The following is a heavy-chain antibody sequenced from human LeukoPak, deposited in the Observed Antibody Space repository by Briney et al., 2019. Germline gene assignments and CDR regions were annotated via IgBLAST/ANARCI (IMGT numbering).Heavy chain of an antibody. J-gene: IGHJ4*02. CDR2: IKQDGSEK. Sequence: GGTLRLSCAASGFTFSSYAMSWVRQAPGKGLQWVANIKQDGSEKYYVDSVKGRFTMSRDNAKNSLYLQMNSLRAEDTAVYYCARVQWELRGVGSYFEYWGQGALVTVSS. D-gene: IGHD1-26*01. CDR3: ARVQWELRGVGSYFEY. V-gene: IGHV3-7*01. CDR1: GFTFSSYA.